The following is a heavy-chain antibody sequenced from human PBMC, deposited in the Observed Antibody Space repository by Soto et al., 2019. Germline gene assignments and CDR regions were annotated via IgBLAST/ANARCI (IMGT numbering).Heavy chain of an antibody. D-gene: IGHD2-2*01. Sequence: QVQLVESGGGVVQPGRSLRLSCAASGFTFSSYGMHWVRQAPGKGLEWVAVISYDGSNKYYADSVKGRFTISRDNSKNTLYLQMNSLRADDTDVDYCAKNEQGIVVVPAPLGGMDVWGQGTTVTVSS. CDR3: AKNEQGIVVVPAPLGGMDV. CDR1: GFTFSSYG. J-gene: IGHJ6*02. V-gene: IGHV3-30*18. CDR2: ISYDGSNK.